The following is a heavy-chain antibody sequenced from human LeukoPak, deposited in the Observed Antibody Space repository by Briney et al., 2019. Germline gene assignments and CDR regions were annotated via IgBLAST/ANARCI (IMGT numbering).Heavy chain of an antibody. J-gene: IGHJ4*02. Sequence: GGSLRLSCAASAFTFSSYSMNWVRQAPGKGLEWVSSISSSNSYIYYADSVKGRFTISRDNAKNSLCLQMNSLRAEDTAVYYCARDPEYCSGGTCYPYYFDYWGQGTLVTVSS. CDR3: ARDPEYCSGGTCYPYYFDY. CDR1: AFTFSSYS. D-gene: IGHD2-15*01. CDR2: ISSSNSYI. V-gene: IGHV3-21*01.